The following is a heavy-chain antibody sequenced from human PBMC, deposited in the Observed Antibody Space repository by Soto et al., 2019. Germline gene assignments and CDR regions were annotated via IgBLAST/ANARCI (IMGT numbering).Heavy chain of an antibody. D-gene: IGHD3-22*01. Sequence: GGSLRPSCAASGFTFSSYSMNWVRQAPGKGLQWISYISSSSNTIYYADSVKGRFTISRDYAKNSLYLQMNSLRAEDTAVYYSARDRRGYYDSSFGDGMDVWGQGTTVTVSS. CDR1: GFTFSSYS. J-gene: IGHJ6*02. CDR2: ISSSSNTI. V-gene: IGHV3-48*01. CDR3: ARDRRGYYDSSFGDGMDV.